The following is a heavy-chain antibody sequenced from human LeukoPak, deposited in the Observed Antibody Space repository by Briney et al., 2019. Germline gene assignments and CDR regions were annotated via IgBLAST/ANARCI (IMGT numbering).Heavy chain of an antibody. CDR2: IYYSGST. V-gene: IGHV4-59*01. D-gene: IGHD6-6*01. Sequence: SETLSLTCTVSSGSISSYYWSWIRQPPGKGLEWIGYIYYSGSTNYNPSLKSRVTISVDTSKNQFSLKLSSVTAADTAVYYCARDPSRGEYSSPNWFDPWGQGTLVTVSS. CDR1: SGSISSYY. CDR3: ARDPSRGEYSSPNWFDP. J-gene: IGHJ5*02.